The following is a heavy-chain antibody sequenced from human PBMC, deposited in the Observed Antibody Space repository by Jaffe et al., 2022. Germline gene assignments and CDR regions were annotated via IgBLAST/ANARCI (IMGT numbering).Heavy chain of an antibody. V-gene: IGHV1-18*01. Sequence: QVQLVQSGAEVKKPGASVKVSCKASGYTFTSYGISWVRQAPGQGLEWMGWISAYNGNTNYAQKLQGRVTMTTDTSTSTAYMELRSLRSDDTAVYYCARDWPSIAVAGTDLYYFDYWGQGTLVTVSS. CDR3: ARDWPSIAVAGTDLYYFDY. D-gene: IGHD6-19*01. CDR2: ISAYNGNT. J-gene: IGHJ4*02. CDR1: GYTFTSYG.